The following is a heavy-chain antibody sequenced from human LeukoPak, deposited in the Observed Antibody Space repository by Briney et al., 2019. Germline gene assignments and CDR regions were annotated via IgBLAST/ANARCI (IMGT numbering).Heavy chain of an antibody. CDR2: IYYSGST. J-gene: IGHJ3*02. CDR1: GGSISSYY. V-gene: IGHV4-59*01. D-gene: IGHD3-22*01. CDR3: ARVDSQDAFDI. Sequence: PSETLSLTCTVSGGSISSYYWSWIRQPPGKGLEWIGYIYYSGSTNYNPSLKSRVTISVDTSKNQFSLKLSSVTAADTAVYYCARVDSQDAFDIWGQGTMATVSS.